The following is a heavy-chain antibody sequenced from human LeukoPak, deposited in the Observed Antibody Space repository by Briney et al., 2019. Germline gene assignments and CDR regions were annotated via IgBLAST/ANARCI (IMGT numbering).Heavy chain of an antibody. J-gene: IGHJ6*02. V-gene: IGHV4-59*08. CDR1: GGSISSYY. CDR2: IYYSGST. D-gene: IGHD1-7*01. CDR3: ARHLYTGTYYYCGMDV. Sequence: SETLSLTCTASGGSISSYYWSWIRQPPGKGLEWIGYIYYSGSTNYNPSLKSRVTISVDTSKNQFSLELSSVTAADTAVYYCARHLYTGTYYYCGMDVWGQGTTVTVSS.